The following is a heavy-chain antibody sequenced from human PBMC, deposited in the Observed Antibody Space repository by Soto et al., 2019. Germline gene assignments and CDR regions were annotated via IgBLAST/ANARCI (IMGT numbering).Heavy chain of an antibody. CDR1: GGSISSGDYY. J-gene: IGHJ4*02. CDR3: ARAVGMGATLGY. CDR2: IYYSGST. D-gene: IGHD1-26*01. Sequence: QVQLQESGPGLVKPSQTLSLTCTVSGGSISSGDYYWSWIRQPPGKGLEWIGYIYYSGSTYYNPSPKSRVTISVDTSKTQFSLKLSSVTAADTAVYYCARAVGMGATLGYWGQGTLVTVSS. V-gene: IGHV4-30-4*01.